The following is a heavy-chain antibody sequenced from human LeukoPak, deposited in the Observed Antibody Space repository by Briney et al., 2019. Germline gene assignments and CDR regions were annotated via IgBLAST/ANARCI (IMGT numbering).Heavy chain of an antibody. CDR3: ARISGDFGHLGDP. J-gene: IGHJ5*02. D-gene: IGHD3-16*01. Sequence: ASVKVSCKASGYTFTSYAMNWVRQAPGQGLEWMGWINTNTENATYAPGFTGRFVLSLDTSVSTAYLQINNLRVEDTAMYYCARISGDFGHLGDPWGQGTLVTVSS. CDR2: INTNTENA. CDR1: GYTFTSYA. V-gene: IGHV7-4-1*02.